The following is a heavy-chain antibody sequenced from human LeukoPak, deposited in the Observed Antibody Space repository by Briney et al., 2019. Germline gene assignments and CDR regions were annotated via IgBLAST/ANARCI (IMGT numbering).Heavy chain of an antibody. J-gene: IGHJ5*02. CDR1: GCSISSYY. Sequence: PSETLSLTCTGSGCSISSYYWSWIRQPPGKGLEWIGYIYYSGSTNYNPSLKSRVTISVDTSKNQFSLKLSSVTAADTDVYYCAGGSSGPNWFDPWGQGTLVTVSS. CDR2: IYYSGST. D-gene: IGHD3-16*01. V-gene: IGHV4-59*08. CDR3: AGGSSGPNWFDP.